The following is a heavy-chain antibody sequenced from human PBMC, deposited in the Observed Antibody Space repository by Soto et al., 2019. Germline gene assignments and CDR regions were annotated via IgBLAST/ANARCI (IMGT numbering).Heavy chain of an antibody. CDR1: GYGFTTYG. CDR2: ISAHNGNT. Sequence: QVHLVQSGAEVKKPGASVKVSCKGSGYGFTTYGITWVRQAPGQGLEWMAWISAHNGNTNCAQKLQGRVTVTRDTSTRTAYMELRSLRSDDTAVYSCARGRYGDYWGQGALVTVSS. J-gene: IGHJ4*02. D-gene: IGHD1-1*01. CDR3: ARGRYGDY. V-gene: IGHV1-18*01.